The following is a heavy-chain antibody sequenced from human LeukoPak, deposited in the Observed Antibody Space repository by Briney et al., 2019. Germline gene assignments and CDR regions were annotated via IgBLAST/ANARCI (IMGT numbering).Heavy chain of an antibody. CDR3: GSGQWLVGVFY. Sequence: ASVKVSCKASGHTFTGYYMHWVRQAPGQGLEWLGWINPNSGVTNYAQKFQGRITMTRDTSVTTVYMELSSLTSDDTAVYYCGSGQWLVGVFYWGQGTLVTVSS. CDR1: GHTFTGYY. J-gene: IGHJ4*02. D-gene: IGHD6-19*01. CDR2: INPNSGVT. V-gene: IGHV1-2*02.